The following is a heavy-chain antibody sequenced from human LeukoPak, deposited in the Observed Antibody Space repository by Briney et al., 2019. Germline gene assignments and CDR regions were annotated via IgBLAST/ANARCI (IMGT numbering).Heavy chain of an antibody. CDR2: INHSGST. Sequence: HPSETLSLTCAVYGGSFSGYYWSWIRQPPGKGLEWLGEINHSGSTNYNPSLKSRVTISVDTSKNQFSLKLGSVTAADTAVYYCARHKSKGYYYGSGSYYPNPHYFDYWGQGTLVTVSS. CDR3: ARHKSKGYYYGSGSYYPNPHYFDY. V-gene: IGHV4-34*01. CDR1: GGSFSGYY. J-gene: IGHJ4*02. D-gene: IGHD3-10*01.